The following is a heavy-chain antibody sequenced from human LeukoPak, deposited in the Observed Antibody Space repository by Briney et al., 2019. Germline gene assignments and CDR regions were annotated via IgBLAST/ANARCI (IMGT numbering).Heavy chain of an antibody. CDR3: ARPTSPLELHFYYYMDV. J-gene: IGHJ6*03. CDR1: GFTFSDYY. Sequence: GGSLRLSCAASGFTFSDYYMKWIRQAPGKGLEWVSYISTSGSTKYYADSVKGRFTISRDNAKNSLYLQMNSLRAEDTAVYYCARPTSPLELHFYYYMDVWGKGTTVTVSS. V-gene: IGHV3-11*04. D-gene: IGHD1-7*01. CDR2: ISTSGSTK.